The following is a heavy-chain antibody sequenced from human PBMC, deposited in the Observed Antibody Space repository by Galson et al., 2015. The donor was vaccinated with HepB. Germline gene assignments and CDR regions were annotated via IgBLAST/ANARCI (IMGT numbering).Heavy chain of an antibody. Sequence: SVKVSCKASGGTFSSYAISWVRQAPGQGLEWMGGIIPIFGTTNYAQKFQGRVTITADESTGTGYMELSSLRSEDTAVYYCARAWRDGYNSGAFDIWGQGTMVTVSS. V-gene: IGHV1-69*13. D-gene: IGHD5-24*01. CDR3: ARAWRDGYNSGAFDI. CDR1: GGTFSSYA. J-gene: IGHJ3*02. CDR2: IIPIFGTT.